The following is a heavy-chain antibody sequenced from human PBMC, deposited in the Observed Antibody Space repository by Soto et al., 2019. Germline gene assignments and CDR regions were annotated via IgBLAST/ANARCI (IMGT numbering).Heavy chain of an antibody. CDR1: GDSVSGNSAA. CDR2: TYYRSKWYN. CDR3: ARDWAVAEDYYYYYGMDV. V-gene: IGHV6-1*01. Sequence: SQTLSLTCAISGDSVSGNSAAWNWIRQSPSRGLEWLGRTYYRSKWYNDYAVSVKSRITINPDTSKNQFSLQLNSVTPEDTAVYYCARDWAVAEDYYYYYGMDVWGQGTTVTVSS. J-gene: IGHJ6*02. D-gene: IGHD6-19*01.